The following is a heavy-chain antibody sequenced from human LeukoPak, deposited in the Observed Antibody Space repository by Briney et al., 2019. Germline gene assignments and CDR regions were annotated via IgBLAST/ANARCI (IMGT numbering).Heavy chain of an antibody. J-gene: IGHJ5*02. Sequence: SQTLSLTCAISGDSVSSNSVTWNWIRQSPSRGLEWLGRTYYRSTWYNDYAVSVRDRITVNPDTSKNQYSLHLNSVTPEDTAVYYCARRLTQYDCFDPWGQGILVTVSS. CDR2: TYYRSTWYN. CDR1: GDSVSSNSVT. D-gene: IGHD2-2*01. CDR3: ARRLTQYDCFDP. V-gene: IGHV6-1*01.